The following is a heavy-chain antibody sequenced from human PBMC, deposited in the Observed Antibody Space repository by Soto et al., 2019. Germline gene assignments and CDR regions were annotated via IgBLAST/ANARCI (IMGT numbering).Heavy chain of an antibody. Sequence: EVQLVETGGGLIQPGGSLRLSCAASGFTVSSNYMSWVRQAPGKGLEWVSVIYSGGSTYYADSVKGRFTISRDNSKNTLYLRMNSLRAEDTAVYYCARERAVAGDYYYYGMDVWGQGTTVTVSS. CDR3: ARERAVAGDYYYYGMDV. CDR2: IYSGGST. CDR1: GFTVSSNY. D-gene: IGHD6-19*01. J-gene: IGHJ6*02. V-gene: IGHV3-53*02.